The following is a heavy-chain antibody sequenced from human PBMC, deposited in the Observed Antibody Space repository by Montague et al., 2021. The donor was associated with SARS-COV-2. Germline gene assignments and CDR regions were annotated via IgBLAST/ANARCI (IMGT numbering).Heavy chain of an antibody. V-gene: IGHV2-5*01. J-gene: IGHJ4*02. CDR1: GFSLSTPNVG. D-gene: IGHD3-9*01. Sequence: PALVKPTQTLTLICTFSGFSLSTPNVGVGWIRQPPGKALEWLALIYSNDDKRYSPSLQSRLTITKDTSKNQVVLSLTNVDPVDTATYYCAHLIRYYDIFTGIPFDYWGQGTQVTVSS. CDR2: IYSNDDK. CDR3: AHLIRYYDIFTGIPFDY.